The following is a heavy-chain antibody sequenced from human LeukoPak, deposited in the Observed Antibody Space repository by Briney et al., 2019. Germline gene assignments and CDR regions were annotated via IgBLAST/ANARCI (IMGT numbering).Heavy chain of an antibody. D-gene: IGHD1-1*01. J-gene: IGHJ3*02. CDR2: INSDATTT. Sequence: GGSLRLSCSASGFTFSSYAMHWVRQGPGKGLEWVSRINSDATTTTYADSVKGRFTVSRDNAKNMVYLEMNSLRGDDTAVYYCARSGIGRGFDIWGQGATVTVSS. CDR1: GFTFSSYA. V-gene: IGHV3-74*03. CDR3: ARSGIGRGFDI.